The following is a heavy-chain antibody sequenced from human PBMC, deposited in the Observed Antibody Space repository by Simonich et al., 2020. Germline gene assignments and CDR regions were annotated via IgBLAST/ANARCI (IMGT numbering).Heavy chain of an antibody. CDR1: GYTFTSYG. D-gene: IGHD1-1*01. CDR2: ITAYNGNT. V-gene: IGHV1-18*01. CDR3: ARSTTGTTAFDI. J-gene: IGHJ3*02. Sequence: QVQLVQSGAEVKKPGASVKVSCKASGYTFTSYGISWVRQAPGQGLEGMGRITAYNGNTNYAQKLQGRVTMTTDTSTSTAYMGLRSLRSDDTAVYYCARSTTGTTAFDIWGQGTMVTVSS.